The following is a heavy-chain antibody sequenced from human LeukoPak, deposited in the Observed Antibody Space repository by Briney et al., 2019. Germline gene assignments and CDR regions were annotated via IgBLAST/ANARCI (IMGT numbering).Heavy chain of an antibody. D-gene: IGHD2-15*01. CDR2: IKSKTDGGTT. Sequence: GGSLRLSCAASGFTFSNAWMNWVRQAPGKGLEWVGRIKSKTDGGTTDYAAPVKGRFTISRDDSKNTLYLQMNSLKTEDTAVYYCTPEYCSGGSCYPIAEYFQHWGQGTLVTVSS. CDR3: TPEYCSGGSCYPIAEYFQH. CDR1: GFTFSNAW. J-gene: IGHJ1*01. V-gene: IGHV3-15*07.